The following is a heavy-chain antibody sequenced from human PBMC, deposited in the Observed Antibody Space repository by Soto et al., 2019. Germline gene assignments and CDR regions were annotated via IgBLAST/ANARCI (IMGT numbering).Heavy chain of an antibody. CDR2: VSDNGGSRGGT. CDR1: GFMFNNSA. CDR3: ASAKAVVIAALGI. Sequence: GGSLSLSCTASGFMFNNSAMTWVRQAPGQGLQWVASVSDNGGSRGGTYYADSVKGRFTISRDNSKNTLYLQLDSLTGADTAVYYCASAKAVVIAALGIWGQGTMVTVSS. V-gene: IGHV3-23*01. J-gene: IGHJ3*02. D-gene: IGHD2-21*01.